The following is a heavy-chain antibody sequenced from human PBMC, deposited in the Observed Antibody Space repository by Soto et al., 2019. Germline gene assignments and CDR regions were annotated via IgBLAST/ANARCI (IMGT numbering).Heavy chain of an antibody. CDR3: SSGQRTTTGDNYYHSMDV. CDR1: GFIFSGSA. CDR2: IRSRANNYAT. J-gene: IGHJ6*02. V-gene: IGHV3-73*02. Sequence: EVKLVESGGGLVQPGGSLKLSCAASGFIFSGSAIHWVRQASGKGLEWVGRIRSRANNYATSFGAWVKGRFILSRDDSKNMANLQMNTMKAEDPAVYYCSSGQRTTTGDNYYHSMDVCGQGTTVTLPS. D-gene: IGHD4-17*01.